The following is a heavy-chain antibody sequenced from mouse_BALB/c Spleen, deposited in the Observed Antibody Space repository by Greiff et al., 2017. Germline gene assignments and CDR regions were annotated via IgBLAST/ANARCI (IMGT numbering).Heavy chain of an antibody. J-gene: IGHJ4*01. D-gene: IGHD2-3*01. CDR1: GFNIKDTY. Sequence: EVQLQQSGAELVKPGASVKLSCTASGFNIKDTYMHWVKQRPEQGLEWIGRIDPANGNTKYDPKFQGKATITADTSSNTAYLQLSSLTSEDTAVYYCARVDGYYASYAMDYWGQGTSVTVSS. CDR3: ARVDGYYASYAMDY. CDR2: IDPANGNT. V-gene: IGHV14-3*02.